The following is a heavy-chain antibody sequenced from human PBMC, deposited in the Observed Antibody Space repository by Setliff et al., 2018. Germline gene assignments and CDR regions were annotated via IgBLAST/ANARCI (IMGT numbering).Heavy chain of an antibody. CDR2: VLHSGST. V-gene: IGHV4-59*01. Sequence: KPSETLSLTCNVSGVSTSSSYWSWIRQPPGKGLEWIGNVLHSGSTNYNPSFKSRVTMSVDTSRNQFSLRLNSVTAADTAVYYCARDRTIFGVDNFHYYMDVWGRGTTVTVSS. CDR3: ARDRTIFGVDNFHYYMDV. CDR1: GVSTSSSY. D-gene: IGHD3-3*01. J-gene: IGHJ6*03.